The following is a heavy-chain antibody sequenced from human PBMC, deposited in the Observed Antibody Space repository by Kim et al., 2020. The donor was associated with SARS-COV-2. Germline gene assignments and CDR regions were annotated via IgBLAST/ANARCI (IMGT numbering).Heavy chain of an antibody. D-gene: IGHD6-6*01. CDR1: GFTFSSYW. CDR2: IKQDGSEK. J-gene: IGHJ6*02. V-gene: IGHV3-7*01. CDR3: ARARVAARLYYYYGMDV. Sequence: GGSLRLSCAASGFTFSSYWMSWVRQAPGKGLEWVANIKQDGSEKYYVDSVKGRFTISRDNAKNSLYLQMNSLRAEDTAVYYCARARVAARLYYYYGMDVWGQGTTVTVSS.